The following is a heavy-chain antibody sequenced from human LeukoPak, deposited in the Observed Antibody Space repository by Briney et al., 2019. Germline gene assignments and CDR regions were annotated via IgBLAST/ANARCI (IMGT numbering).Heavy chain of an antibody. V-gene: IGHV3-9*01. D-gene: IGHD3-22*01. CDR3: AKDYYDSSY. CDR2: ISWNSGSI. J-gene: IGHJ4*02. Sequence: GGSLRLSCAASGFTFSSYGMHWVRQAPGKGLEWVSGISWNSGSIGYADSVKGRFTISRDSAKNSLCLQMNSLRAEDTALYYCAKDYYDSSYWGQGTLVTVSS. CDR1: GFTFSSYG.